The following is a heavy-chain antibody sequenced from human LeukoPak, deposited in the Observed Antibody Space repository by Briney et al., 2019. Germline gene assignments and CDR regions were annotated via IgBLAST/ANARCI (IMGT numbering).Heavy chain of an antibody. CDR2: IKSDGTIT. V-gene: IGHV3-74*01. Sequence: PGGSLRLSCAASGFTFTSYWMHWVRQAPGRGLVWVSRIKSDGTITTYADSVKGRFTISRDNAKNTLYLQMNSLRAEDTAVYYCAKDLGRYRNNYFDYWGQGTLVTVSS. CDR3: AKDLGRYRNNYFDY. J-gene: IGHJ4*02. CDR1: GFTFTSYW. D-gene: IGHD1-26*01.